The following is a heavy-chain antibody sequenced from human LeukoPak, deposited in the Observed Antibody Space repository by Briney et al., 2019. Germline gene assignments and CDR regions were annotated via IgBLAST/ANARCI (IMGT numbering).Heavy chain of an antibody. D-gene: IGHD4-23*01. Sequence: GGSLRLSCAASGFTFSTYAMSWVRQAPGKGLEWVSLIYSGGSTYYADSVKGRFTISRDNSKNTVYLQMNSLRAEDTAVYYCARRAGGYSHPHDYWGQGTLVTVSS. CDR2: IYSGGST. CDR3: ARRAGGYSHPHDY. J-gene: IGHJ4*02. V-gene: IGHV3-53*01. CDR1: GFTFSTYA.